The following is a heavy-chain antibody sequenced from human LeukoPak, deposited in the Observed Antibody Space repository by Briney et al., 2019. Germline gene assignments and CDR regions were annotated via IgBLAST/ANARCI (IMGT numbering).Heavy chain of an antibody. D-gene: IGHD3-10*01. CDR2: IHYSGST. CDR3: ARGTPYYGSGSLADP. J-gene: IGHJ5*02. Sequence: SETLSLTCTVSGGSISGYYWSWIRQPPGKRLEYIGYIHYSGSTTYNPSLKSRVTISVDTSKNQFSLKMTSVTAADTAVYYCARGTPYYGSGSLADPWGQGTLVTVSS. CDR1: GGSISGYY. V-gene: IGHV4-59*08.